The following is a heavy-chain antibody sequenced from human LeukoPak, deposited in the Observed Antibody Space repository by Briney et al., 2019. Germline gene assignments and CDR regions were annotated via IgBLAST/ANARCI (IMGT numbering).Heavy chain of an antibody. Sequence: TGGSLRLSCAVSGFTFSGFWMSWSRQAPGKGLEWVASINSDGGEGYYADVVKGRFTISRDNAKNSLYLQINSLRAEDTAVYYCARDGQLWSPFPTTFDYWGQGTLVTVSS. CDR3: ARDGQLWSPFPTTFDY. CDR2: INSDGGEG. D-gene: IGHD5-18*01. CDR1: GFTFSGFW. J-gene: IGHJ4*02. V-gene: IGHV3-7*03.